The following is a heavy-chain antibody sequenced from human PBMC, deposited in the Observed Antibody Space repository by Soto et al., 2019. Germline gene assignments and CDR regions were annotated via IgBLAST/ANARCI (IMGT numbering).Heavy chain of an antibody. CDR1: GFTFSSYA. Sequence: GGSLRLSCAASGFTFSSYAMSWVRQAPGKGLEWVSAISGSGGSTYYADSVKGRFTISRDNSKNTLYLQMNSLRAEDTAVYYCAKAMTVPSVATIQYSSGWSFDYWGQGTLVTVSS. D-gene: IGHD6-19*01. CDR2: ISGSGGST. J-gene: IGHJ4*02. CDR3: AKAMTVPSVATIQYSSGWSFDY. V-gene: IGHV3-23*01.